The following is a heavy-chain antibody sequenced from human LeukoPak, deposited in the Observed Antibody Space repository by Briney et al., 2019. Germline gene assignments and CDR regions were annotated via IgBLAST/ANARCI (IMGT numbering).Heavy chain of an antibody. CDR1: GFTFSTYA. CDR2: MSGNGGST. J-gene: IGHJ4*02. Sequence: PGGSLRLSCAASGFTFSTYAMSWVRQAPGKGLEWVSVMSGNGGSTNYADSVKGRFTISRDNSRNTLYLQMNSLRAEGTAVYYCAKRAPDCSSMSCYFVSFDHWGQGTLVTVSS. CDR3: AKRAPDCSSMSCYFVSFDH. D-gene: IGHD2-2*01. V-gene: IGHV3-23*01.